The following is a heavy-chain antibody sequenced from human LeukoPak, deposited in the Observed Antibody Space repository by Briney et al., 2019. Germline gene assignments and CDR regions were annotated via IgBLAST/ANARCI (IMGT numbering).Heavy chain of an antibody. V-gene: IGHV3-30*04. J-gene: IGHJ4*02. Sequence: GGSLRLSCAASGFTFSNYAMHWARQAPGKGLEWVAVISYDGSNNHHADSVKGRLTISRDNSKNILYLQMNGLRAEDTAVYYCARDLYFGGFFDHWGQGALVTVSS. CDR3: ARDLYFGGFFDH. CDR2: ISYDGSNN. CDR1: GFTFSNYA. D-gene: IGHD4-23*01.